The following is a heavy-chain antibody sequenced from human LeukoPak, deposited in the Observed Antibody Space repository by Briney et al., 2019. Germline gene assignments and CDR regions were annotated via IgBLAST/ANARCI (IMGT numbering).Heavy chain of an antibody. CDR3: ARVTLLTYYYGSGGKNWFDP. Sequence: ASVKVSCKASGYTFTGSYMHWVRQAPGQGLEWMGWVNPNSGGTNYAQKFQGRVAMTRDTSISTAYMELSSLRSDDTAVYYCARVTLLTYYYGSGGKNWFDPWGQGTLVTVSS. D-gene: IGHD3-10*01. CDR2: VNPNSGGT. J-gene: IGHJ5*02. CDR1: GYTFTGSY. V-gene: IGHV1-2*02.